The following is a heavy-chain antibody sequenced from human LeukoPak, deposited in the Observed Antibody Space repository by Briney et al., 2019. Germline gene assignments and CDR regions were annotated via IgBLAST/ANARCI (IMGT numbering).Heavy chain of an antibody. J-gene: IGHJ4*02. CDR3: ARSLPGAIGAADF. V-gene: IGHV4-39*07. Sequence: SETLSLTCTVSGGSITSRSYYWGWVRQAPGKGLEWIGSIYYSGSTYYSPSLKSRVTISIDTSKNHFSLKVTSMTAADTGVYYCARSLPGAIGAADFWGQGTLVTVSS. D-gene: IGHD3-3*01. CDR2: IYYSGST. CDR1: GGSITSRSYY.